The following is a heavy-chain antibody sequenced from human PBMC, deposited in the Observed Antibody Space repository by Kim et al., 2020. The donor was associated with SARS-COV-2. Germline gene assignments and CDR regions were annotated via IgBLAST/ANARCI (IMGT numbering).Heavy chain of an antibody. CDR1: GGSISSSSYY. CDR3: ARRRTGGRAVAGTFARRTWYFDL. Sequence: SETLSLTCTVSGGSISSSSYYWGWIRQPPGKGLEWIGSIYYSGSTYYNPSLKSRVTISVDTSKNQFSLKLSSVTAADTAVYYCARRRTGGRAVAGTFARRTWYFDLWGRGTLVTVSS. D-gene: IGHD6-19*01. J-gene: IGHJ2*01. V-gene: IGHV4-39*01. CDR2: IYYSGST.